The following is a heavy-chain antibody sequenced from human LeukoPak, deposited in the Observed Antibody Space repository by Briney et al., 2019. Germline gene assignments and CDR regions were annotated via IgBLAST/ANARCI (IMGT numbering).Heavy chain of an antibody. CDR3: ARDNWNDGTAFDI. V-gene: IGHV4-59*01. J-gene: IGHJ3*02. Sequence: SETLSLTCTVSGGSISSYYWSWIRQPPGKGLEWIGYIYYSGSTNYNPSLKSRVTISVDTSKNQFSLKLSSVTAADTAVYYCARDNWNDGTAFDIWGQGTMVTVSS. D-gene: IGHD1-20*01. CDR1: GGSISSYY. CDR2: IYYSGST.